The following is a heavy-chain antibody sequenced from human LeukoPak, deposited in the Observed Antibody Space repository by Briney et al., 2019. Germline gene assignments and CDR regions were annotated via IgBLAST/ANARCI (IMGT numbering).Heavy chain of an antibody. CDR2: IYFSGNT. CDR1: GGSIRSNSYY. V-gene: IGHV4-39*01. J-gene: IGHJ6*03. D-gene: IGHD3-10*01. Sequence: PSETLSLTCTVSGGSIRSNSYYWGWIRQPPGKGLEWIGSIYFSGNTYYNPSLKSRVTISVDTSKNQFSLKLSSVTAADSAVYYCATGSSSYYYYMDVWGKGTTVTVSS. CDR3: ATGSSSYYYYMDV.